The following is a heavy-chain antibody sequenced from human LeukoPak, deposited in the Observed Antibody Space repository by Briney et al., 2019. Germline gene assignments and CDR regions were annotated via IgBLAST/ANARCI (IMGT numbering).Heavy chain of an antibody. CDR3: ARHAFTYSSGRFYLDY. V-gene: IGHV4-59*08. Sequence: SGTLSLTCTVSGGSISNYYWSWIRQPPGKGLEWFGYIYYSGSTKYNPSLKSRVTISVDTSKNQFSLKLSSVTAEDTAVYFCARHAFTYSSGRFYLDYWGQGTLVTVSS. J-gene: IGHJ4*02. CDR1: GGSISNYY. CDR2: IYYSGST. D-gene: IGHD6-19*01.